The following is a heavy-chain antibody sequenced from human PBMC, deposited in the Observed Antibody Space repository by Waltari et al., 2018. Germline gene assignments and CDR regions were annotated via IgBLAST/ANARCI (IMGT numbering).Heavy chain of an antibody. D-gene: IGHD2-15*01. CDR1: GYTLINYY. Sequence: QVQLVQSGAELKKPGASVKISCKASGYTLINYYLHWVRQAPGQGLEWMGVIDPSGGTTSYTQKFQGRVTMTRDTSTSTVYMELSSLRSEDTAVYFCARSGGSSVFHFWGQGTLVTVSS. J-gene: IGHJ4*02. CDR2: IDPSGGTT. V-gene: IGHV1-46*01. CDR3: ARSGGSSVFHF.